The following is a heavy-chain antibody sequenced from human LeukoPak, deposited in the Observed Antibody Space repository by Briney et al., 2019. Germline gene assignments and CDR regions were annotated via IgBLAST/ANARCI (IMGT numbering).Heavy chain of an antibody. CDR3: GRAGSHDRQTIDF. D-gene: IGHD1-26*01. CDR2: LNPNSDNT. Sequence: ASVRVSCKTSGYTFTTYDINWVRQATGQGLEWMGWLNPNSDNTAYVQSFQGRLALTRDTSISTAYMELSSLRSEDTAIYYCGRAGSHDRQTIDFWGQGTLVSVSS. CDR1: GYTFTTYD. V-gene: IGHV1-8*01. J-gene: IGHJ4*02.